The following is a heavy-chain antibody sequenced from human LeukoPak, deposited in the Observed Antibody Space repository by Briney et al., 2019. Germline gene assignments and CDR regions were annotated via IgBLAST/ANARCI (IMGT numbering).Heavy chain of an antibody. V-gene: IGHV1-3*01. Sequence: ASVKVSCKASGYTFTSYPMHWVRRAPGQRLEWMGWINAGNGNTKYSQKFQGRVTITRDTSASTAYMELSSLRSEDTAVYYCTRDGIYGDCDIWGQGTMVTVSS. D-gene: IGHD4-17*01. CDR1: GYTFTSYP. CDR2: INAGNGNT. CDR3: TRDGIYGDCDI. J-gene: IGHJ3*02.